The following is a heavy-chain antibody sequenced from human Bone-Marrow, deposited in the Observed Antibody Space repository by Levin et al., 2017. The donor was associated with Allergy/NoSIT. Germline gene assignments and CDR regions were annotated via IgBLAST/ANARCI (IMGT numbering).Heavy chain of an antibody. Sequence: SQTLSLTCSVSGVSINSYYWSWIRQPPGKGLEWIGYVYYSGRTNYIPSLTGRVTISMDTSKNQFSLKLTSVTAADTAAYYCARADGGYFDYWGQGSLVTVSS. CDR3: ARADGGYFDY. V-gene: IGHV4-59*01. J-gene: IGHJ4*02. CDR2: VYYSGRT. CDR1: GVSINSYY. D-gene: IGHD3-16*01.